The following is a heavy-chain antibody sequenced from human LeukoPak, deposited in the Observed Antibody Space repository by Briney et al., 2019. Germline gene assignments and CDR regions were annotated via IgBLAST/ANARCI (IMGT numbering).Heavy chain of an antibody. V-gene: IGHV4-34*01. Sequence: PSETLSLTCAVYGGSFSGYYWSWIRQPPGKGLEWIGEINHSGSTNYNPSLKSRVTISVDTSKNQFSLKLSSVTAADTAVYYCARRKMTTVNYYFDYWGQGTQVTVSS. CDR1: GGSFSGYY. J-gene: IGHJ4*02. CDR3: ARRKMTTVNYYFDY. D-gene: IGHD4-17*01. CDR2: INHSGST.